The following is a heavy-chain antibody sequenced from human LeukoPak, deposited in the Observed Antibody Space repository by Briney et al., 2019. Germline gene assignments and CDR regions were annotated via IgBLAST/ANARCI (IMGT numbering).Heavy chain of an antibody. CDR1: GGSFSGYY. D-gene: IGHD3-9*01. V-gene: IGHV4-34*01. CDR3: ARLHYDILTGYYNEY. Sequence: SETLSLTCAVYGGSFSGYYWSWIRQPPGKGLEWIGEINHSGSTNYNPSLKSRVTISVDTSKNQFSLKLSSVTAADTAVYYCARLHYDILTGYYNEYWGQGTPVTVSS. CDR2: INHSGST. J-gene: IGHJ4*02.